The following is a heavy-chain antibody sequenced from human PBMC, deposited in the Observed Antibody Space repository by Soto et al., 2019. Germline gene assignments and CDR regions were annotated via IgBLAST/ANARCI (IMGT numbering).Heavy chain of an antibody. CDR2: IWYDGSNK. D-gene: IGHD6-19*01. CDR3: AIDHASSGWFY. V-gene: IGHV3-33*01. Sequence: QVQLVESGGGVVQPGRSLRLSCAASGFTFSSYGMHWVRQAPGKGLEWVAVIWYDGSNKYYADSVKGRFTISRDNSKNTLYLQMNSLRAEDTAVYYCAIDHASSGWFYWGQGTLVTVSS. J-gene: IGHJ4*02. CDR1: GFTFSSYG.